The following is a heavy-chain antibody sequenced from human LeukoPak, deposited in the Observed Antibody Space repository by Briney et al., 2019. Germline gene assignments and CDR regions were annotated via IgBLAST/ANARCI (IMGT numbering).Heavy chain of an antibody. Sequence: GGSLRLSCAASGFTFGSYAMSWVRQAPGKGLEWVSAISGSGGSTYYADSVKGRFTISRDNSKNTLYLQMNSLRAEDTAVYYCAKHPAAISTFDYWGQGTLVTVSS. J-gene: IGHJ4*02. CDR3: AKHPAAISTFDY. CDR2: ISGSGGST. D-gene: IGHD2-2*01. V-gene: IGHV3-23*01. CDR1: GFTFGSYA.